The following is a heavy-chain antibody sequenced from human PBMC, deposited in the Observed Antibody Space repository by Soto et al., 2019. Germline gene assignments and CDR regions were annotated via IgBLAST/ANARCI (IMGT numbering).Heavy chain of an antibody. CDR1: GFTFTGYA. CDR3: ANSLGGSIVAASY. CDR2: ISGSGAAT. Sequence: PGGSLRLSCAASGFTFTGYAMNWVRQAPGKGLEWVSTISGSGAATHYADSVRGRFTVSRDDSKSTLYLQMDSLRAEDTAIYYCANSLGGSIVAASYWGQGTLVTVSS. J-gene: IGHJ4*02. V-gene: IGHV3-23*01. D-gene: IGHD5-12*01.